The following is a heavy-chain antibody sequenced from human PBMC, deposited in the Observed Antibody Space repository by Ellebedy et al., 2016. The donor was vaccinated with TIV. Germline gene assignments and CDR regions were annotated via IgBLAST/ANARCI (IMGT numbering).Heavy chain of an antibody. V-gene: IGHV3-48*02. CDR3: ASGVAAGSF. CDR1: GFTFSSYA. J-gene: IGHJ4*02. Sequence: GESLKISXAASGFTFSSYALSWVRQAPGKGLEWVAYIHFSSSFTYYADSVKGRFTISRDNAKNSLYLQVNSLRDEDTAIYYCASGVAAGSFWGQGTLVTVSS. CDR2: IHFSSSFT. D-gene: IGHD6-13*01.